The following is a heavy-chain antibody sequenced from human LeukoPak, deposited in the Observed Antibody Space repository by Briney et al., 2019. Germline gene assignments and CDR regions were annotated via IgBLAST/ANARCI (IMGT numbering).Heavy chain of an antibody. V-gene: IGHV4-39*07. CDR3: SRENGAFSPFGY. CDR1: GGSISNSNYY. J-gene: IGHJ4*02. D-gene: IGHD2-8*01. Sequence: SETLSLTCTVSGGSISNSNYYWGWIRQPPEKGLEWIGSIYYSGSTFYRASLKSRATISADTSKNQLSLNLTSVTAADTAVYYCSRENGAFSPFGYWGQGTLVTVLS. CDR2: IYYSGST.